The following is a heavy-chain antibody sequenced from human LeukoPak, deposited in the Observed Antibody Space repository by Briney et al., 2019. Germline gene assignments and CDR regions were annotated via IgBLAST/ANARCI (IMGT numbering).Heavy chain of an antibody. CDR1: GYTFTSYG. Sequence: GASVKLSCKASGYTFTSYGISWGRQAPGQGLEWMGWISAYNGNTNYAQKLQGRVTMTTDTSTSTAYMELRSLRSDDTAVYYCASYDILTGYRYFQHWGQGTLVTVSS. CDR2: ISAYNGNT. V-gene: IGHV1-18*04. J-gene: IGHJ1*01. CDR3: ASYDILTGYRYFQH. D-gene: IGHD3-9*01.